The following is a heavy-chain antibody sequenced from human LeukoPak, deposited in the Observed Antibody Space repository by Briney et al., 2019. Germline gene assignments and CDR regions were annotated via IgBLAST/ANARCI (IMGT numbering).Heavy chain of an antibody. V-gene: IGHV1-69*05. CDR2: IIPIFGTA. Sequence: SVKVSFKASGGTFSSYAISWVRQAPGQGLEWMGGIIPIFGTANYAQKFQGRVTITTDESTSTAYMELSSLRSEDTAVYYCARASVGCSSTSCYPLLGYWGQGTLVTVSS. J-gene: IGHJ4*02. D-gene: IGHD2-2*01. CDR1: GGTFSSYA. CDR3: ARASVGCSSTSCYPLLGY.